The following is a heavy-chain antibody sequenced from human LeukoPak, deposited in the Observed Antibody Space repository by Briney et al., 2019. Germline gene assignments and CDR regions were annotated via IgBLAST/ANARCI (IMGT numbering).Heavy chain of an antibody. CDR2: MRYDGSNK. V-gene: IGHV3-30*02. D-gene: IGHD2-8*01. CDR1: GLTFSSYG. Sequence: GGSLRLSCAASGLTFSSYGMHWVRQAPGKGLEWVAFMRYDGSNKYYADSVKGRFTISRDNSKNTLYLQMNSLRAEDTAVYYFAKFLGYCTNGVCGRPFDYWGQGTLVTVSS. CDR3: AKFLGYCTNGVCGRPFDY. J-gene: IGHJ4*02.